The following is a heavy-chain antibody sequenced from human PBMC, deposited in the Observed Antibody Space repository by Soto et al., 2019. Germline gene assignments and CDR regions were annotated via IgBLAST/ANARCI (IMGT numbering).Heavy chain of an antibody. CDR1: GFTFSDYY. Sequence: QVQLVESGGGLVKPGVSLRLSCAASGFTFSDYYMSWIRQAAGKGLEWVSYISSSSSYTNYADSVKGRFTISRDNAKNSQYLQMNSLRAEDTAVYYCARGGTTIYYHYGMDVWGQGTTVTVS. CDR3: ARGGTTIYYHYGMDV. CDR2: ISSSSSYT. J-gene: IGHJ6*02. D-gene: IGHD1-1*01. V-gene: IGHV3-11*06.